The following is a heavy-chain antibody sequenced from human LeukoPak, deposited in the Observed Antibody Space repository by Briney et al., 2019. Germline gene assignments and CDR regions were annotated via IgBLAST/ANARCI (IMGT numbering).Heavy chain of an antibody. CDR3: THYRGAADYFDAFDI. Sequence: PGGSLRLSCAASGFTFSGYSMNWVRQAPGKGLEWVSYISSSSSTVYYADSVKGRFTISRDNAKNSLYLQMNSLRDEDTAVYYCTHYRGAADYFDAFDIWGQGTMVTVSS. CDR1: GFTFSGYS. J-gene: IGHJ3*02. D-gene: IGHD5-12*01. V-gene: IGHV3-48*02. CDR2: ISSSSSTV.